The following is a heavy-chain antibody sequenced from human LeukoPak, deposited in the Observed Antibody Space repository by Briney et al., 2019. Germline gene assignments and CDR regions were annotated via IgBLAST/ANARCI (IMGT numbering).Heavy chain of an antibody. Sequence: GGSLRLSCAASGFTFSSYAMHWVRQAPGNGLVYVSAISSNGGSTYYANSVKGRFTISRDNSKNTLYLQMGSLRAEDMAVYYCARGSGSLGAFDIWGQGTMVTVSS. CDR3: ARGSGSLGAFDI. J-gene: IGHJ3*02. CDR2: ISSNGGST. V-gene: IGHV3-64*01. D-gene: IGHD1-26*01. CDR1: GFTFSSYA.